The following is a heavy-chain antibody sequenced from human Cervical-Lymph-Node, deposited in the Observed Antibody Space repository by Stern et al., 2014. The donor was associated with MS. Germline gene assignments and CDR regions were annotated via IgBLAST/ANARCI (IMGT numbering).Heavy chain of an antibody. CDR2: INPNGGST. CDR1: GYTFTSYY. J-gene: IGHJ4*02. V-gene: IGHV1-46*01. D-gene: IGHD6-19*01. CDR3: ARDYGSGWYIFDY. Sequence: QVQLVQSGAEVKKPGASVKVSCKASGYTFTSYYIHWVRQAPGQGLEWMGIINPNGGSTSYAQKFQGRVTMTRDTSTSTVYMELSSLRSEDTAVYYCARDYGSGWYIFDYWGQGTLVTVSS.